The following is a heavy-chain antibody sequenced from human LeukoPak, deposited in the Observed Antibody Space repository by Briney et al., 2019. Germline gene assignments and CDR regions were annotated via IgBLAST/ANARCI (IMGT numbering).Heavy chain of an antibody. CDR3: ARGTPGYCSSTSCYPYYYYYMDV. J-gene: IGHJ6*03. V-gene: IGHV1-8*03. CDR1: GYTFTSYD. Sequence: ASVKVSCKASGYTFTSYDINWVRQATGQGLEWMGWRNPNSGNTGYAQKFQGRVTITRNTSIRKAYMELSSLRSEDTAAYYCARGTPGYCSSTSCYPYYYYYMDVWGKGTTVTVSS. D-gene: IGHD2-2*01. CDR2: RNPNSGNT.